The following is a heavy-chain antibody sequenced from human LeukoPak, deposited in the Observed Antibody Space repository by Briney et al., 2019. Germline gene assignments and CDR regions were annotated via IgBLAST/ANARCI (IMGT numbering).Heavy chain of an antibody. D-gene: IGHD6-13*01. J-gene: IGHJ3*02. CDR2: ISGSGGST. CDR3: AKDPYSNKDAFDI. Sequence: PGGSLRPSCAASGFTFSSYAMSWVRQAPGKGLEWVSAISGSGGSTYYADSVKGRFTISRDNSKNTLYLQMNSLRAEDTAVYYCAKDPYSNKDAFDIWGQGTMVTVSS. CDR1: GFTFSSYA. V-gene: IGHV3-23*01.